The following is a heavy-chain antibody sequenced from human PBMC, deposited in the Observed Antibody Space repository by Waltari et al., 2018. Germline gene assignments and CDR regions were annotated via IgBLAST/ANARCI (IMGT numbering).Heavy chain of an antibody. V-gene: IGHV5-51*01. J-gene: IGHJ4*02. CDR3: ARRVGSAAYYFDY. CDR1: GYSFTSYW. D-gene: IGHD6-25*01. CDR2: SYPGDSDT. Sequence: EVQLVQSGAEVKKPGESLKISCKGSGYSFTSYWIGWVRQMPGKGLEWMGISYPGDSDTRYSPAFQGQVTISADKSITTAYLQWRSLKASDTAMYYCARRVGSAAYYFDYWGQGTLVTVSS.